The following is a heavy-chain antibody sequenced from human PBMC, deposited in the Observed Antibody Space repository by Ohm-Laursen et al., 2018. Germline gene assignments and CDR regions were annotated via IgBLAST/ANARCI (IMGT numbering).Heavy chain of an antibody. V-gene: IGHV3-30*18. CDR2: ISYDGSNK. Sequence: SLRLSCAASGFTFSSYGMHWVRQAPGKGLEWVAVISYDGSNKYYADSVKGRFTISRDNSKNTLYLQMNSLRAEDTAVYYCAKDPRYCSSTSCYPRAAARNYYFDYWGQGTLVTVSS. CDR3: AKDPRYCSSTSCYPRAAARNYYFDY. J-gene: IGHJ4*02. D-gene: IGHD2-2*01. CDR1: GFTFSSYG.